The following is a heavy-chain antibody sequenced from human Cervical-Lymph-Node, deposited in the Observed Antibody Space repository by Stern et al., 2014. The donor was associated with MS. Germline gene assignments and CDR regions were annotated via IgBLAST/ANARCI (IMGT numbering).Heavy chain of an antibody. CDR2: VSHPGCS. V-gene: IGHV4-39*01. Sequence: QLQLQESGPGLVKPSETLSLTCAVSGGSVSDSRYYWGWIRQPPGNGLEWIGSVSHPGCSYNTPSLKSRATISVDTPKTPFSLHLTSVTAADTALYYCSRHLPYSSSWYNWFDPWGQGTLVTVS. CDR1: GGSVSDSRYY. CDR3: SRHLPYSSSWYNWFDP. D-gene: IGHD6-13*01. J-gene: IGHJ5*02.